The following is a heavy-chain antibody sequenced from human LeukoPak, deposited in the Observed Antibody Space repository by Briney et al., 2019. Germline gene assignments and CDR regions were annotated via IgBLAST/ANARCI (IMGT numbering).Heavy chain of an antibody. J-gene: IGHJ6*04. CDR2: FDPEDGET. Sequence: ASVKVSCKVPGYTLTELSMHWVRQAPGKGLEWMGGFDPEDGETIYAQKFQGRVTMTEGTSTDTAYMELSSLRSEDTAVYYCATARMVRGEDGMDVWGKGTTVTVSS. D-gene: IGHD3-10*01. CDR3: ATARMVRGEDGMDV. CDR1: GYTLTELS. V-gene: IGHV1-24*01.